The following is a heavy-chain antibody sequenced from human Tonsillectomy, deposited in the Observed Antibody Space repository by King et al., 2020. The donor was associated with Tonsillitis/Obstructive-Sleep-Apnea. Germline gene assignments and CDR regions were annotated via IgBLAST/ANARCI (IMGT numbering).Heavy chain of an antibody. J-gene: IGHJ4*02. CDR1: GGSISSSNW. CDR2: IYHSGST. CDR3: ARRDGYNFRDY. D-gene: IGHD5-24*01. V-gene: IGHV4-4*02. Sequence: VQLQESGPGLVKPSGTLSLTCAVSGGSISSSNWWSWVRQPPGKGLEWIGEIYHSGSTNYNPPLKSRVTISVDKSNNQFFLKLSSVTAADTAVYYCARRDGYNFRDYWGQGTLVTVSS.